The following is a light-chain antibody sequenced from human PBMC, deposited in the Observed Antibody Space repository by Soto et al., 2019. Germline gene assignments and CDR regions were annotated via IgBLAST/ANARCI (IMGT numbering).Light chain of an antibody. CDR3: QTWGPGFVV. V-gene: IGLV4-69*01. Sequence: QSVLSQSPSASASLGASVKLTCTLSSGHSSYTIAWHQQQPEKGPRYLVKLNSDGSHTKGDDIPDRFSVSSSGAERSLTISSLRSEDEADYYCQTWGPGFVVFGGGTKVTVL. CDR2: LNSDGSH. J-gene: IGLJ2*01. CDR1: SGHSSYT.